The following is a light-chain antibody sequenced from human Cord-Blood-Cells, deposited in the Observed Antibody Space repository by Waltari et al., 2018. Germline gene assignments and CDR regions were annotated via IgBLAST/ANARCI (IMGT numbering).Light chain of an antibody. CDR1: RSDVGSFKL. V-gene: IGLV2-23*01. Sequence: QSALTPPASVSGSPGKSITISCNGTRSDVGSFKLVPWYQQHPCKDPKLMIYEGSRRPSGVVNRFSCSKSGNTASLTISARQAEDEADYYCCSYAGSSLPYVFGTGTKVTVL. CDR3: CSYAGSSLPYV. CDR2: EGS. J-gene: IGLJ1*01.